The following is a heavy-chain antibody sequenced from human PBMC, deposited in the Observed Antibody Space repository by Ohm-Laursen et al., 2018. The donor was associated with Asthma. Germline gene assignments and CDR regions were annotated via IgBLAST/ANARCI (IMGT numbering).Heavy chain of an antibody. V-gene: IGHV3-23*01. CDR1: GFTFSSYA. J-gene: IGHJ6*02. D-gene: IGHD4-17*01. CDR3: ARWPYGDYYSGMDV. Sequence: GSLRLSCAASGFTFSSYAMSWVRQAPGKGLEWVSAISGSGGSTYYADSVKGRFTISRDNSKNTLYLQMNSLRAEDTAVYYCARWPYGDYYSGMDVWGQGTTVTVSS. CDR2: ISGSGGST.